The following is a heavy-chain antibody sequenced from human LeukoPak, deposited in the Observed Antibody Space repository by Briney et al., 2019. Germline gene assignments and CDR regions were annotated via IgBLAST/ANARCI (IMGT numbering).Heavy chain of an antibody. CDR2: INHSGST. D-gene: IGHD1-1*01. CDR1: GGSISGYY. J-gene: IGHJ4*02. CDR3: ASQTEGACDY. V-gene: IGHV4-34*01. Sequence: SETLSLTCTVSGGSISGYYWSWIRQPPGKGLEWIGEINHSGSTNYNPSLKSRVTISVDTSKNQFSLKLSSVTAADTAVYYCASQTEGACDYWGQGTLVTVSS.